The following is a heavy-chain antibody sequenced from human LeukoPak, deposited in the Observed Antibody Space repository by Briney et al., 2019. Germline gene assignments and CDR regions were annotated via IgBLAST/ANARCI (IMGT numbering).Heavy chain of an antibody. V-gene: IGHV1-69*05. J-gene: IGHJ5*02. CDR1: GGSVNNYA. Sequence: SVKVSCKASGGSVNNYALSWVRQAPRQGREGMGAIIPSLATSNYPPKFQDRVTITTDESTSTAYMELSSLRSDDAAVYYCARAQAGNYDWPLDLWGQGTLVTVSS. D-gene: IGHD5-12*01. CDR2: IIPSLATS. CDR3: ARAQAGNYDWPLDL.